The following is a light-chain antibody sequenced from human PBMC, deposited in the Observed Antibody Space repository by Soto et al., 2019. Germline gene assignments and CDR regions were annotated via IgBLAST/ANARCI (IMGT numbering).Light chain of an antibody. V-gene: IGLV1-40*01. CDR2: GNT. CDR3: LSFDSSLSVV. J-gene: IGLJ2*01. CDR1: SSNIGAGYD. Sequence: QSVLTQPPSVSGAPGQRVTISCTGSSSNIGAGYDVHWYQQLPGRAPKLLIYGNTNRPSGVPDRFSGSKSGTSASLAITGLQAEDEAEYYCLSFDSSLSVVFGRGTTLSVL.